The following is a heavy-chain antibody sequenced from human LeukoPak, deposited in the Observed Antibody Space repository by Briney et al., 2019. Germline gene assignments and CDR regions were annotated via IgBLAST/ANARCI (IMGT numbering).Heavy chain of an antibody. J-gene: IGHJ4*02. CDR3: AKEYCSSWYYLDY. CDR2: ISGSGGST. V-gene: IGHV3-23*01. CDR1: GFTFSGYG. D-gene: IGHD6-13*01. Sequence: GGSLRLSCAASGFTFSGYGMSWVRQAPGKGLEWVSTISGSGGSTYYADSVKGRLTISRDNSKNTLYLQMNSLRVEDTAVYYCAKEYCSSWYYLDYAGQGTLVTVSS.